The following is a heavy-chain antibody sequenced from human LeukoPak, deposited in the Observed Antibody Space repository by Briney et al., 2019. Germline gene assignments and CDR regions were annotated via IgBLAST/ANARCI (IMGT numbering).Heavy chain of an antibody. CDR1: GYSFTSYW. CDR3: ARHVTTASAARGFDI. V-gene: IGHV5-51*01. Sequence: GESRNISCQGSGYSFTSYWVAWVRQMPGKGLEWMWIIYRRDSDTRYSPPFQGQVTISADKSIHTASLQWSRLKASDTAVYYCARHVTTASAARGFDIWGQGTMVTVSS. CDR2: IYRRDSDT. J-gene: IGHJ3*02. D-gene: IGHD1-14*01.